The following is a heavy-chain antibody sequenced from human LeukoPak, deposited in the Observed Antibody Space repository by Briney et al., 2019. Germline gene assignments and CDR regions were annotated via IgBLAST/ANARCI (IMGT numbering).Heavy chain of an antibody. J-gene: IGHJ4*02. CDR3: AKASGSYYGYFDY. CDR2: ISGSGSTT. CDR1: GFRFSDYA. D-gene: IGHD1-26*01. V-gene: IGHV3-23*01. Sequence: GGSLRLSCTASGFRFSDYAMNWVRQAPGKGLECVSCISGSGSTTYYADSVEGRFTISRDISKSTLYLQMSSLRAEDTAVYYCAKASGSYYGYFDYWGQGNLVIVSS.